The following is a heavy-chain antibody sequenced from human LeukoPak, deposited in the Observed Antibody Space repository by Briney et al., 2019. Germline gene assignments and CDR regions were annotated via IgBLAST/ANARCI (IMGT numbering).Heavy chain of an antibody. CDR3: ARESAAAGGFDP. D-gene: IGHD6-13*01. Sequence: PGGSLRLSCAASGFTFSSCWMHWVRQAPGKGLVWVSRINSDGSSTSYADSVKGRFTISRDNAKNTLYLQMNSLRAEDTAVYYCARESAAAGGFDPWGQGTLVTVSS. J-gene: IGHJ5*02. V-gene: IGHV3-74*01. CDR1: GFTFSSCW. CDR2: INSDGSST.